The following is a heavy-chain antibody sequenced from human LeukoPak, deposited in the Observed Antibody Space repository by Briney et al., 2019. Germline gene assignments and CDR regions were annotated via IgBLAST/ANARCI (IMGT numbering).Heavy chain of an antibody. CDR1: GVSGVTFSNYA. CDR2: ISGSGHTT. J-gene: IGHJ4*02. D-gene: IGHD3-10*01. V-gene: IGHV3-23*01. Sequence: PGASLTLSCAASGVSGVTFSNYALNWVRQAPGEGLEWVSDISGSGHTTNYADSVKGRFSISRDNSKTTLYLQMSSLRVEDTAVYYCVEGIFDYWGQGTLVTVSS. CDR3: VEGIFDY.